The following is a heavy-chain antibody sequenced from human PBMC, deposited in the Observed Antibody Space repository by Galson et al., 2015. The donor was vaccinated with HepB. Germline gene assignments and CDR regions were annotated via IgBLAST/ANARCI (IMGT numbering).Heavy chain of an antibody. Sequence: SVKVSCKASGYTFTSYAMNWVRQAPGQGLEWMGWINTNTGNPTYAQGFTGRFVFSLDTSVSTAYLQISSLKAEDTAVYYCARDLEVQLSRWGHCSGGSCYSGGSYYYYYYGMDVWGQGTTVTVSS. CDR1: GYTFTSYA. D-gene: IGHD2-15*01. CDR2: INTNTGNP. CDR3: ARDLEVQLSRWGHCSGGSCYSGGSYYYYYYGMDV. J-gene: IGHJ6*02. V-gene: IGHV7-4-1*02.